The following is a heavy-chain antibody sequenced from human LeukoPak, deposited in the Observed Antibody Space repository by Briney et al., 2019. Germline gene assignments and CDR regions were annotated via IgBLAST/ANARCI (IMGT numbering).Heavy chain of an antibody. CDR1: SGSLSTYY. CDR2: IHYTGRT. D-gene: IGHD3-22*01. Sequence: PSDTLSLTCTISSGSLSTYYWRWVRQTPGTTLEWIGNIHYTGRTRYNPSLESRVTMSLDTPKNEFSLRLTSMTAADSAVYYCARGRPDPQNSDYWDYWGQGILVTVSS. CDR3: ARGRPDPQNSDYWDY. V-gene: IGHV4-59*13. J-gene: IGHJ4*02.